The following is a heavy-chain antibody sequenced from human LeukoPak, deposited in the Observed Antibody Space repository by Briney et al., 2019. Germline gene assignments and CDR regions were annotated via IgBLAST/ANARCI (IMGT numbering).Heavy chain of an antibody. J-gene: IGHJ4*02. CDR1: GFTFSSYE. D-gene: IGHD3-3*01. CDR3: ARAGVDTSGYYYQGFDY. V-gene: IGHV3-48*03. Sequence: GGSLRLSCAASGFTFSSYEMNWVRQAPGKGLEWVSYITSNGKSVYYAASVKGRFTISRDNAKNSLYLQVNSLTAEDTAVYYCARAGVDTSGYYYQGFDYWGQGTLVTVSS. CDR2: ITSNGKSV.